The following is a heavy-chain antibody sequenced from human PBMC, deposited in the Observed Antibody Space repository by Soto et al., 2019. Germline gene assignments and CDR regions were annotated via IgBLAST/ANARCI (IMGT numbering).Heavy chain of an antibody. CDR3: ARTYYGGNSKGGAFDF. Sequence: ASVKVSCKASGYTFTSYYMHWVRQAPGQGLEWMGIINPSGESTSYAQKFQGRVTMSRDRSTSTVYMELSSLRSEDTAVYHCARTYYGGNSKGGAFDFWGQGTMVTVSS. V-gene: IGHV1-46*01. CDR1: GYTFTSYY. CDR2: INPSGEST. J-gene: IGHJ3*01. D-gene: IGHD4-17*01.